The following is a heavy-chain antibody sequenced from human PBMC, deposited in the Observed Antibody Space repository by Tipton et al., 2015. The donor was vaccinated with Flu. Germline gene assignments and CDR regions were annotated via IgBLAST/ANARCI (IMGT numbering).Heavy chain of an antibody. J-gene: IGHJ6*02. CDR2: MNPNSGNT. D-gene: IGHD6-13*01. Sequence: QSGAEVKKPGASVKISCTTSGYTFTSYDINWVRQATGQGLEWMGWMNPNSGNTGYAQKFQGRVTMTRNTSISTAYLELNSLRSEDTDVYYCAREVSGSSWSSMDVWGQGTTVTVSS. CDR1: GYTFTSYD. V-gene: IGHV1-8*01. CDR3: AREVSGSSWSSMDV.